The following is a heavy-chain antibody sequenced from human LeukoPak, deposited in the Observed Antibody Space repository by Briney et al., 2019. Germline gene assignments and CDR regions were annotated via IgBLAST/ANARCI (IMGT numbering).Heavy chain of an antibody. CDR3: ARGGNGIAAATNWFDP. J-gene: IGHJ5*02. V-gene: IGHV4-38-2*02. CDR2: IYHSGST. Sequence: SETLSLTCTVSGYSISSGYYWGWIRQPPGKGLEWIGSIYHSGSTYYNPSLKSRVTISVDTSKNQFSLKLSSVTAADTAVYYCARGGNGIAAATNWFDPWGQGTLVTVSS. CDR1: GYSISSGYY. D-gene: IGHD6-13*01.